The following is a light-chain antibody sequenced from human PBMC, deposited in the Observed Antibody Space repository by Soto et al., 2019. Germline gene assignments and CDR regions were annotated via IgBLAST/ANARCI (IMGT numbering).Light chain of an antibody. CDR2: DAS. V-gene: IGKV3-11*01. CDR1: QSVSDY. Sequence: EIVLTQSPATLSLSPGERATLSCRASQSVSDYLAWYQQRPGQAPRLLIYDASKRATGISARFSGSGSGTDFSLTISSLEPEDFAVYYCQQGGNWLWTGGRGTKEEIK. J-gene: IGKJ1*01. CDR3: QQGGNWLWT.